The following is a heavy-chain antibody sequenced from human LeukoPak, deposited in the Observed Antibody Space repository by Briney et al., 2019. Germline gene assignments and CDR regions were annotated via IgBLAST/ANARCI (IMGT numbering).Heavy chain of an antibody. Sequence: GGSLRLSCAASGFPFSSYVMSWVRQAPGKGLEWVSTISGSGGSTYYADSVKGRFTISRDNSKNTLYLQMNSLRAEDTAVYYCAKDHSGYTYGTFDYWGQGTLVTVSS. V-gene: IGHV3-23*01. J-gene: IGHJ4*02. CDR1: GFPFSSYV. CDR3: AKDHSGYTYGTFDY. CDR2: ISGSGGST. D-gene: IGHD5-18*01.